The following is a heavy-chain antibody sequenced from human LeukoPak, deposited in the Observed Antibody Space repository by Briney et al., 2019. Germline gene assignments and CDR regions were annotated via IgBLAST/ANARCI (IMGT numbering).Heavy chain of an antibody. V-gene: IGHV4-59*12. Sequence: SETLSLTCTVSGGSISGYYWSWIRQPPGKGLEWIGYIYHSGSTYYNPSLKSRVTISVDRSKNQFSLKLSSVTAADTAVYYCARYGRIGRLRSYYFDYWGQGTLVTVSS. J-gene: IGHJ4*02. D-gene: IGHD5-12*01. CDR1: GGSISGYY. CDR2: IYHSGST. CDR3: ARYGRIGRLRSYYFDY.